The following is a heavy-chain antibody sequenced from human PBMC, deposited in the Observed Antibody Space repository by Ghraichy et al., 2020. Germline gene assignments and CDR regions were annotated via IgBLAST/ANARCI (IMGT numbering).Heavy chain of an antibody. Sequence: ETLSLTCAVYGGSFSGYYWSWIRQPPGKGLEWIGEINHSGSTNYNPSLKSRVTISVDTSKNQFSLKLSSVTAADTAVYYCARGYSSGWYSYFDYWGQGTLVTVSS. CDR1: GGSFSGYY. V-gene: IGHV4-34*01. CDR2: INHSGST. CDR3: ARGYSSGWYSYFDY. D-gene: IGHD6-19*01. J-gene: IGHJ4*02.